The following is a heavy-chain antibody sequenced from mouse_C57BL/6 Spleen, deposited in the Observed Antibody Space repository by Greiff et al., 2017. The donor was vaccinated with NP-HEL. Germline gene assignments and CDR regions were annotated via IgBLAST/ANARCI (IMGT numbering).Heavy chain of an antibody. J-gene: IGHJ1*03. Sequence: QVQLKESGAELVRPGTSVKVSCKASGYAFTNYLIEWVKQRPGQGLEWIGVINPGSGGTNYNEKFKGKATLTADKSSSTAYMQLSSLTSEDSAVYFCARGQSNWYFDVWGTGTTVTVSS. V-gene: IGHV1-54*01. CDR1: GYAFTNYL. CDR3: ARGQSNWYFDV. D-gene: IGHD1-3*01. CDR2: INPGSGGT.